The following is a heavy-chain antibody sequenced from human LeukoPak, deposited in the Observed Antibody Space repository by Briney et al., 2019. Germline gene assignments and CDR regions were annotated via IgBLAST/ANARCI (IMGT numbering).Heavy chain of an antibody. Sequence: GGSLRLSCAASGFTFSSYEMNWVRQAPGKGLEWVSYISSSGSTIYYADSVKGRFTISRDNAKNSLYLQMNSLRAEDTAVYYCARRMYYYGSGSYFGYWGQGTLVTVSS. CDR1: GFTFSSYE. CDR3: ARRMYYYGSGSYFGY. J-gene: IGHJ4*02. D-gene: IGHD3-10*01. V-gene: IGHV3-48*03. CDR2: ISSSGSTI.